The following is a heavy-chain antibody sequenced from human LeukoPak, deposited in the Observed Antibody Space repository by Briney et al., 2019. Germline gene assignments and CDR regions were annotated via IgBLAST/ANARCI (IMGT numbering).Heavy chain of an antibody. CDR3: ARDLFPHYYYDSSVY. V-gene: IGHV1-18*01. Sequence: ASVKVSCKASGYTFTSYGISWVRQAPRQGLEWMGWISAYNGNTNYAQKLQGRVTMTTDTSTSTAYMELRSLRSDDTAVYYCARDLFPHYYYDSSVYWGQRTLVTVSS. J-gene: IGHJ4*02. CDR2: ISAYNGNT. CDR1: GYTFTSYG. D-gene: IGHD3-22*01.